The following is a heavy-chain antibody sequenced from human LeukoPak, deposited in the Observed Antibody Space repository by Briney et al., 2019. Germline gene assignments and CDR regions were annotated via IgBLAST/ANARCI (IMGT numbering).Heavy chain of an antibody. J-gene: IGHJ4*02. CDR3: ARDRASGMDF. D-gene: IGHD3-10*01. Sequence: KTSETLSLTCTVSGYSVNSGAHYWSSIRQYPGKGLEWIGQIFFTGRTDYNPSLKSRLTISIDTSKNQFPMELSSVSVADTATYFCARDRASGMDFWGQGTLVTVSS. V-gene: IGHV4-31*03. CDR2: IFFTGRT. CDR1: GYSVNSGAHY.